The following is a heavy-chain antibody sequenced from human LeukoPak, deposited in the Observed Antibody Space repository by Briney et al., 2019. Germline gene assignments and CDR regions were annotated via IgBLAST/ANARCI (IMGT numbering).Heavy chain of an antibody. V-gene: IGHV4-38-2*02. CDR2: FCLGRDT. CDR1: GDSVTNDFF. J-gene: IGHJ4*02. Sequence: SSETLSLTCTVSGDSVTNDFFWGWVRQPPGNELEWIGSFCLGRDTYYRPSLKSRVTISVDTSKNQFSLNLSSVTAADTAVYYCARWASISRQPGGFFDHWGQGTLVTVSS. CDR3: ARWASISRQPGGFFDH. D-gene: IGHD3-16*01.